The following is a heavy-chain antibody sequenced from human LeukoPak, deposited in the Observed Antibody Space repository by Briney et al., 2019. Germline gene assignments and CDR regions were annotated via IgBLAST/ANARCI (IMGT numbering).Heavy chain of an antibody. J-gene: IGHJ4*02. CDR3: ARDRGYGDLNDY. V-gene: IGHV3-11*01. D-gene: IGHD4-17*01. CDR2: ISSSGSTI. Sequence: GGSLRLSCAASGFTFSDYYVSWIRQAPAKGLEWVSYISSSGSTIYYADSVKGRFTISRDNAKNSLYLQMNSLRAEDTAVYYCARDRGYGDLNDYWGQGTLVTVSS. CDR1: GFTFSDYY.